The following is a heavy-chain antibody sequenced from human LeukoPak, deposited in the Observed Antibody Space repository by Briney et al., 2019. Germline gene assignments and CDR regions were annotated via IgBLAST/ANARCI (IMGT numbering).Heavy chain of an antibody. Sequence: QPGGSLRLSCAASGFTFSGYEMNWVRQAPGKGLEWVSAISSSGGSTYYAGSVKGRFTISRDNSKSTLYLQMNSLRAEDTAVYYCARKLVVVPTTYFDYWGQGTLITAST. CDR3: ARKLVVVPTTYFDY. V-gene: IGHV3-23*01. CDR1: GFTFSGYE. J-gene: IGHJ4*02. CDR2: ISSSGGST. D-gene: IGHD2-15*01.